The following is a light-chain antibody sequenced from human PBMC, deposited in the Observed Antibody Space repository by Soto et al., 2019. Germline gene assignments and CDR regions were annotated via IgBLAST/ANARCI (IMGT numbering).Light chain of an antibody. Sequence: EIVMTQSPATLSASPGERATLSCRASQRVNSNLAWYQQKHGQAPRLLIYGASTRATGIPARFSGSGSGTEFTLTISSLQSEDFAVYYCQQYNNWPPWTVGQGTKVDIK. CDR2: GAS. J-gene: IGKJ1*01. V-gene: IGKV3-15*01. CDR1: QRVNSN. CDR3: QQYNNWPPWT.